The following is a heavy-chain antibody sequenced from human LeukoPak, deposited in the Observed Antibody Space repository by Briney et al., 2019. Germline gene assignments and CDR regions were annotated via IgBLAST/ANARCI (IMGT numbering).Heavy chain of an antibody. V-gene: IGHV3-7*01. CDR1: GFTFTTYW. Sequence: PGGSLRLSCAASGFTFTTYWMSWVRQAPGKGLEWVANIKQDGGETYYADSVKGRFTVSRDNSNNSLYLQMSGLRAEDTAVYFCARDRGADRFDSWGQGTLVTVSS. CDR3: ARDRGADRFDS. D-gene: IGHD3-10*01. CDR2: IKQDGGET. J-gene: IGHJ4*02.